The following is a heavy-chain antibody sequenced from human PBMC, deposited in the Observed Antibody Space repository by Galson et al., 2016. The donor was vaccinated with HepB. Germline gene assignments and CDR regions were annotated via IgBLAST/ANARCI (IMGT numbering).Heavy chain of an antibody. Sequence: SLRLSCAASGFTFSTYGMHWVRQAPGKGLEWVAVIWYDGLSEYYVDSVKGRFTISRDNAKNSLYLQMNSLRAEDTAVYYCASHNGWYGDYNYGMDVWGQGTTVTVSS. CDR3: ASHNGWYGDYNYGMDV. CDR2: IWYDGLSE. D-gene: IGHD6-19*01. CDR1: GFTFSTYG. J-gene: IGHJ6*02. V-gene: IGHV3-33*03.